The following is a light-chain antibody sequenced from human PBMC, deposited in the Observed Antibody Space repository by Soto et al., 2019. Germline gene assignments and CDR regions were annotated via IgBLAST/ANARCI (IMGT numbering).Light chain of an antibody. CDR3: CSNGGASTTYV. CDR2: EVN. J-gene: IGLJ1*01. V-gene: IGLV2-23*02. CDR1: SSDVGNYNL. Sequence: QSVLTQPASVSGSPGKSITLSCTGTSSDVGNYNLVSWYQQHPGKAPKLMIYEVNKRPSGVSNRFSGSKSGNTASLTISGLQAEDDADYYCCSNGGASTTYVFGTGTKVTVL.